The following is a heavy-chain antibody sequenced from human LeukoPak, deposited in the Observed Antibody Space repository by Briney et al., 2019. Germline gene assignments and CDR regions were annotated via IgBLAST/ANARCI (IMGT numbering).Heavy chain of an antibody. CDR2: MNPNSGNT. D-gene: IGHD4-17*01. V-gene: IGHV1-8*02. Sequence: ASVKVSCKASGYTFTSYAMHWVRQAPGQRLEWMGWMNPNSGNTGYAQKFQGRVTMTRNTSISTAYMELSSLRSEDTAVYYCARAKNGDPIAEYFQHWGQGTLVTVSS. J-gene: IGHJ1*01. CDR1: GYTFTSYA. CDR3: ARAKNGDPIAEYFQH.